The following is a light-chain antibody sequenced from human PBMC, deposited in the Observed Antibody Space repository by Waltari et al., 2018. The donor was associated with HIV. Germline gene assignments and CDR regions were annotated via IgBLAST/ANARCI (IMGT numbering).Light chain of an antibody. Sequence: ETVLTQSPGTLSLSPGASATLSCRASQRVSSDSVAWYQQRPGQAPTLLSYSASSRATGIPDRFSGSGSGTDFTLTISRLEPEDFAVYYCQQYGSSPRTFGQGTKVEIK. CDR3: QQYGSSPRT. V-gene: IGKV3-20*01. J-gene: IGKJ1*01. CDR2: SAS. CDR1: QRVSSDS.